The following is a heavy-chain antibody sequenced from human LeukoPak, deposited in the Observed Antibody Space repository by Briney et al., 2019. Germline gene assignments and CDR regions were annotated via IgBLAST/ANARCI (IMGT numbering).Heavy chain of an antibody. CDR3: AKDDSREDIVVVPAATAFDY. CDR1: GFTFSSYG. V-gene: IGHV3-30*02. CDR2: IRYDGSNK. Sequence: GGSLRLSCSASGFTFSSYGMHWVRQAPGKGLEWVAFIRYDGSNKYYADSVKGRFTISRDNSKNTLYLQMNSLRAEDTAVYYCAKDDSREDIVVVPAATAFDYWGQGTLVTVSS. D-gene: IGHD2-2*01. J-gene: IGHJ4*02.